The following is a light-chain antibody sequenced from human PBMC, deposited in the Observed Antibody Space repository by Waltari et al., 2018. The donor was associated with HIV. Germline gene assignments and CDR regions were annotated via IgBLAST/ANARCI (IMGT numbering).Light chain of an antibody. V-gene: IGLV2-8*01. Sequence: QSALTQPPAASGSPGQSVTISCTGTSNDIGPYNYVSWYQQYPDKAPRLLLYEVNKRPSGVPGRLSGSKSGNTASLTVSGLHAEDEADYYCSSYAGSGNLLLFGGGTKV. CDR1: SNDIGPYNY. CDR2: EVN. J-gene: IGLJ6*01. CDR3: SSYAGSGNLLL.